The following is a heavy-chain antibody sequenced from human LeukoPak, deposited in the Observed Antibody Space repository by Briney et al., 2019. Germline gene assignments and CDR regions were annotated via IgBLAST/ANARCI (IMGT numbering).Heavy chain of an antibody. V-gene: IGHV4-39*01. CDR2: IYYSGST. CDR1: GGSISSSSYY. Sequence: NPSETLSLTCTVSGGSISSSSYYWGWIRQPPGKGLEWIGSIYYSGSTYYNPSLKSRVTISVDTSKNQFSLKLSSVTAADTAVYYCARRYYDSSGYFDYWGQGTLVTVSS. D-gene: IGHD3-22*01. CDR3: ARRYYDSSGYFDY. J-gene: IGHJ4*02.